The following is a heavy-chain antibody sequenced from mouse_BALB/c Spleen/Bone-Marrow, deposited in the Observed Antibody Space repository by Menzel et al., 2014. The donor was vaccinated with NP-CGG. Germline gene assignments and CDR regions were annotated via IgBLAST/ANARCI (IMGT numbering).Heavy chain of an antibody. CDR3: ARSRDVGYFDY. V-gene: IGHV1S135*01. D-gene: IGHD3-3*01. Sequence: EVQLQQSGPELVKPGASVKGSCKASGYAFTSYNMFWVKQSHGKSLEWIGYIDPCNGGTSYNQKFKGKATLTGDKTSSTAYMHLNSLTSEDSAVYYWARSRDVGYFDYWGQGTTLTVSS. J-gene: IGHJ2*01. CDR1: GYAFTSYN. CDR2: IDPCNGGT.